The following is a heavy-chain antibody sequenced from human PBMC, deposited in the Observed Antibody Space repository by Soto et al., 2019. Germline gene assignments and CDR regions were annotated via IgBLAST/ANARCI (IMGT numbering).Heavy chain of an antibody. CDR2: ISSSGSTA. D-gene: IGHD3-10*01. Sequence: GGSLRLSCAASGFTFSRFELHWVRQAPGRGLEWISYISSSGSTAYYASSVEGRFTISRDNANNSVYLQMDSLRAEDTALYYCTRAPWFPYLSFYWGQGAIVTFSS. J-gene: IGHJ4*02. CDR3: TRAPWFPYLSFY. CDR1: GFTFSRFE. V-gene: IGHV3-48*03.